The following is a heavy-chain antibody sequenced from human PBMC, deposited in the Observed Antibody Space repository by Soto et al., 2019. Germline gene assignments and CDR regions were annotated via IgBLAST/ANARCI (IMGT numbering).Heavy chain of an antibody. CDR1: GLTFTSYG. V-gene: IGHV3-23*01. J-gene: IGHJ4*02. CDR2: IRGDGGQT. D-gene: IGHD4-17*01. CDR3: ARDVGLHSDDFLAY. Sequence: GGSLRLSCTASGLTFTSYGTGCVRHAPRKGLQWVSTIRGDGGQTHCTDSVKGRFSISRDNSKNTVYLQLDSLRAEDTAMYFCARDVGLHSDDFLAYWGQGTQVAVSS.